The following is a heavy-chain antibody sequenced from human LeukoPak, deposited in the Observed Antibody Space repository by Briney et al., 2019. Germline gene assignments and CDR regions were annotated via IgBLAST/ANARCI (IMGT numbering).Heavy chain of an antibody. D-gene: IGHD2-15*01. J-gene: IGHJ4*02. Sequence: ASVKVSCKPSGYTFTSFGISWVRQAPGQGLEWMGWTGAYNGDTNYAQKFQGRVTMTTDTSTSTAYMDLRSLRSDDTAVYYCTRDHCRGDNCPSFDYWGQGTLVTVSS. CDR1: GYTFTSFG. V-gene: IGHV1-18*04. CDR2: TGAYNGDT. CDR3: TRDHCRGDNCPSFDY.